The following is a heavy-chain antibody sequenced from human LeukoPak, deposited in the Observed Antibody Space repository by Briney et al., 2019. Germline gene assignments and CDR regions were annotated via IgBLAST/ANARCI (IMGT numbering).Heavy chain of an antibody. CDR3: AKVKVVGYSTFDY. J-gene: IGHJ4*02. CDR1: GFTFNTYA. CDR2: ISASGGST. V-gene: IGHV3-23*01. D-gene: IGHD3-22*01. Sequence: PGGSLRLSCAASGFTFNTYAMSWVRQAPGKGLEWVSGISASGGSTYYADSVKGRFTISRDNSKNTLYLQMNSLTAEDTAVYYCAKVKVVGYSTFDYWGQGTLVTVSP.